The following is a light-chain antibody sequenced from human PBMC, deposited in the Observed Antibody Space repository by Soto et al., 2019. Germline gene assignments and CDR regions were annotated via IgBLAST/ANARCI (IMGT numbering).Light chain of an antibody. CDR1: SDVLDTYDF. Sequence: QSALTQPASVSGSPGQSISISCIGSSDVLDTYDFISWYQQHPGKVPKLIIYEVTYRPSGVSSRFSGSKSGNSASLTISGLQAEDEADYYCSSYTNTNNLVFGGGTKLTVL. CDR3: SSYTNTNNLV. V-gene: IGLV2-14*01. CDR2: EVT. J-gene: IGLJ3*02.